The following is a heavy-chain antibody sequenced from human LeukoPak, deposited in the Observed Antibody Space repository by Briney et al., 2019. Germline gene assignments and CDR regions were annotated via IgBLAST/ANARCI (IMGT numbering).Heavy chain of an antibody. V-gene: IGHV5-51*01. D-gene: IGHD3-9*01. CDR3: ARQADYNTLTGYHKGHLDY. J-gene: IGHJ4*02. CDR2: IYPDDSDT. Sequence: GESLKISCKASGYSLTSYWIAWVRQMPGKGSEWMGIIYPDDSDTIYSPSFQGQDTISADKSINTAYLQWNSLKASDTAMYYCARQADYNTLTGYHKGHLDYWGQGTLVTVSS. CDR1: GYSLTSYW.